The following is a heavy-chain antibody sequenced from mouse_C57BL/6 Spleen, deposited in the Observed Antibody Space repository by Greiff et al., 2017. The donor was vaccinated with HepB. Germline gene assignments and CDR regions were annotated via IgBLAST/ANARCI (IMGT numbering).Heavy chain of an antibody. CDR1: GYTFTSYW. V-gene: IGHV1-64*01. J-gene: IGHJ4*01. CDR3: ARTPYGNYVMDY. D-gene: IGHD2-10*02. CDR2: IHPNSGST. Sequence: QVQLQQPGAELVKPGASVKLSCKASGYTFTSYWMHWVKQRPGQGLEWIGMIHPNSGSTNYNEKFKSKATLTVDKSSSTAYMQLSSLTSEDSAVYYCARTPYGNYVMDYWGQGTSVTVSS.